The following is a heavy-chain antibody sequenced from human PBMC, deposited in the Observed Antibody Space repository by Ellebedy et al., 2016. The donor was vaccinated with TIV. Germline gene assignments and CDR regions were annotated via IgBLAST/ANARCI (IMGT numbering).Heavy chain of an antibody. CDR2: IQPYNGDT. Sequence: AASVTVSCKASGYPFTHYSIHWVRPAPGQGLEWMGWIQPYNGDTQYAQKHQGRVIMTRDTSISTTYMELSSLTSDDTAVYYCARNWAGSDYWGQGSLVTVSS. V-gene: IGHV1-2*02. CDR1: GYPFTHYS. CDR3: ARNWAGSDY. D-gene: IGHD6-19*01. J-gene: IGHJ4*02.